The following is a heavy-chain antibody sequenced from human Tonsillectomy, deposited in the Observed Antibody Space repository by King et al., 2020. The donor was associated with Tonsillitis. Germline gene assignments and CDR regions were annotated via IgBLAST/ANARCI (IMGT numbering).Heavy chain of an antibody. D-gene: IGHD6-13*01. V-gene: IGHV4-39*01. Sequence: QLQESGPGLVKPSETLSLTCTVSGGSISGSPNYWGWIRQPPGMGLEWIGNINFGGATYYNSSLKRRTTVSVDTSKNQFSLKLNSVTAADTAVYYCARQQEGHDPLSRIDYWGQGTLVTVSS. CDR2: INFGGAT. J-gene: IGHJ4*02. CDR3: ARQQEGHDPLSRIDY. CDR1: GGSISGSPNY.